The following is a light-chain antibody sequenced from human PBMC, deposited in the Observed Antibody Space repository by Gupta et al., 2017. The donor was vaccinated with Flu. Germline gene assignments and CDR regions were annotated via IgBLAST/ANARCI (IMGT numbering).Light chain of an antibody. CDR2: VAS. J-gene: IGKJ2*01. V-gene: IGKV1-9*01. CDR1: QGISDY. CDR3: QQGNSYPHT. Sequence: PSFLSASVGDRVTITCRASQGISDYLAWYQQKPGKAPNLLIYVASTVQSGVPSRFSGSVSGTEFTLTISSLQPEDFATYYCQQGNSYPHTFGQGTKLEIK.